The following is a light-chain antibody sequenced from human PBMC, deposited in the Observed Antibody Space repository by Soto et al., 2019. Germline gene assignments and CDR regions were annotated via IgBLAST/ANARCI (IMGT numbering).Light chain of an antibody. CDR2: ATS. J-gene: IGKJ1*01. V-gene: IGKV3-20*01. CDR3: QHFGYPQWT. Sequence: LVLTQSPGTLSLSPGETAALSCRASQIGSGNFLCWYQKQPGDATRLLIYATSTSTPGTPDRFSGSGSATYFPLTINIQAAEVSALYFCQHFGYPQWTFGRGTKVDI. CDR1: QIGSGNF.